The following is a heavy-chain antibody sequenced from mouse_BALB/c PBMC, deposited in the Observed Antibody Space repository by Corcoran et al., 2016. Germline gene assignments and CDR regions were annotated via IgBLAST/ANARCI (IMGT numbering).Heavy chain of an antibody. CDR1: GYSFTGYF. J-gene: IGHJ2*01. Sequence: EVQLQQSGPELVKPGASVKISCKASGYSFTGYFMNWVMQSHGKSLEWIGRINPYNGDTFYNQKFKGKATLTVDKSSSTAHMALRSLASEDSADYYCAIYYGYYWGQGTTLTVSS. CDR3: AIYYGYY. CDR2: INPYNGDT. D-gene: IGHD1-2*01. V-gene: IGHV1-20*02.